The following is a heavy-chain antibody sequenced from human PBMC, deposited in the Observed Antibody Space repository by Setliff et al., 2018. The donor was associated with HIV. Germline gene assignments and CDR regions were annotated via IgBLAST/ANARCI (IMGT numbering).Heavy chain of an antibody. J-gene: IGHJ4*02. D-gene: IGHD3-3*01. CDR1: GGSISSSSYY. V-gene: IGHV4-39*02. Sequence: PSETLSLTCTVSGGSISSSSYYWGWIRQPPGRGLEWIGNIYHSGGTHYNPSLRSRVTISVDTSKNHFSLKLSSVTAADTAVFYCARVPFTTGFDYWGQGTLVTVSS. CDR2: IYHSGGT. CDR3: ARVPFTTGFDY.